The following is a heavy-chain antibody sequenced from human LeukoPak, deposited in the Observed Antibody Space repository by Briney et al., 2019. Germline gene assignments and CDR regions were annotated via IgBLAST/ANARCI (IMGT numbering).Heavy chain of an antibody. D-gene: IGHD2-8*01. CDR3: ARVVLGYCTNGVCYGFDY. CDR2: INHSGST. Sequence: SETLSLTCAVYGGSFSGYYLSWIRQPPGKGLEWIGEINHSGSTNYNPSLKSRVTISVDTSKNQFSLKLSSVTAADTAVYYCARVVLGYCTNGVCYGFDYWGQGTLVTVSS. V-gene: IGHV4-34*01. J-gene: IGHJ4*02. CDR1: GGSFSGYY.